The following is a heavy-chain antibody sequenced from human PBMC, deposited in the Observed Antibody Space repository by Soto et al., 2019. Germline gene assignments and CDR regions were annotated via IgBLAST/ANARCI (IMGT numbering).Heavy chain of an antibody. Sequence: EVQLLESGGGLAQPGGSLRLSCAASGFTFSSYAMSWVRQAPGKGLDWVSTISGSGRNTYYADSVKGRFAISRDNSKNTLYLQVSSLRAEDAAVYYCAQLSKAAVEGGYFYMDVWGKGTTVNVSS. V-gene: IGHV3-23*01. CDR1: GFTFSSYA. CDR2: ISGSGRNT. CDR3: AQLSKAAVEGGYFYMDV. J-gene: IGHJ6*03. D-gene: IGHD6-13*01.